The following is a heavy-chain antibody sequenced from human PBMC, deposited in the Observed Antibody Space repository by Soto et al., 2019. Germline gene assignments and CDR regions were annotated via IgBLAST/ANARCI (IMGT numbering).Heavy chain of an antibody. CDR1: GFTFSSYG. V-gene: IGHV3-30-3*01. D-gene: IGHD1-26*01. J-gene: IGHJ4*02. CDR2: IYYDGSNK. Sequence: QVQLVESGGGVVKPGRSLRLSCAASGFTFSSYGMHWVRQAPGKGLEWVAVIYYDGSNKYYADSVKGRFTISRDNSKNTLDLQMSSLRAEDTAVYYCARERWTVGATQKLDYWGQGTLVTVSS. CDR3: ARERWTVGATQKLDY.